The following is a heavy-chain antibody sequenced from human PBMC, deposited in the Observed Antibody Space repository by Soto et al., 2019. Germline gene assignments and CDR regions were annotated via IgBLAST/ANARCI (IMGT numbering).Heavy chain of an antibody. CDR2: IPYSGST. V-gene: IGHV4-31*03. CDR3: ARSAQWDGFDP. CDR1: AGSISTINYY. Sequence: QVQLQESGPGLVRPSQTLSLTCTAPAGSISTINYYWRWIRQHPEKGLEWISYIPYSGSTFYHSSLKSRVTISLDTSKKQFSLTLTSVTAADTAGYYCARSAQWDGFDPWGQGTIVTVSS. J-gene: IGHJ3*01. D-gene: IGHD2-8*01.